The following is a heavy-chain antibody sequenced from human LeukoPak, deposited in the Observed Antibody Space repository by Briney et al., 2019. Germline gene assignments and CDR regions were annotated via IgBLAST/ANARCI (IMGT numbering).Heavy chain of an antibody. CDR3: ARITIFGNWFDR. CDR1: GYTFTSYD. D-gene: IGHD3-3*01. CDR2: MNPNSGNT. V-gene: IGHV1-8*01. Sequence: ASVKVSCKSSGYTFTSYDIHWVRQATAQGLEWMGWMNPNSGNTGYAQKFQGRVTMTRNTSISTAYMELSSLRSEDTAVYYCARITIFGNWFDRWGQGTLVTVSS. J-gene: IGHJ5*02.